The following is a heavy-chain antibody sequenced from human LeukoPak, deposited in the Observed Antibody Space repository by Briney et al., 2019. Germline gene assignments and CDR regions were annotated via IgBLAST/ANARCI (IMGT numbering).Heavy chain of an antibody. J-gene: IGHJ4*02. CDR2: IKQDGSEK. CDR3: ARGGGSSDLWSGYDY. D-gene: IGHD3-3*01. CDR1: GFTFSNYW. V-gene: IGHV3-7*01. Sequence: GGSLRLSCAASGFTFSNYWMTWVRQAPGKGLEWVANIKQDGSEKYYVDSVKGRFTISRDNAKNSLSLQMNSLRAEDTAVYYCARGGGSSDLWSGYDYWGQGTLVTVSS.